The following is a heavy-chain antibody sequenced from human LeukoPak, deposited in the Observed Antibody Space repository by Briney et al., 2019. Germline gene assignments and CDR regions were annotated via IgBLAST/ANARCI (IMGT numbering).Heavy chain of an antibody. D-gene: IGHD2-2*01. V-gene: IGHV4-59*01. J-gene: IGHJ4*02. CDR1: GCSISSYY. CDR3: ARASPSFDY. Sequence: SETLSLTCTVSGCSISSYYWSWIRQPPGKGLEWIGYIYYSGSTNYNPSLKSRVTISVATSKNQFSLKLSSVTAADTAVYYCARASPSFDYWGQGTLVTVSS. CDR2: IYYSGST.